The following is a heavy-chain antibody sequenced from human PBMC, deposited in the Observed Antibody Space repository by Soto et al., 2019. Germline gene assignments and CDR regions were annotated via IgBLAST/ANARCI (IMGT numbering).Heavy chain of an antibody. CDR2: IYYSWST. Sequence: QVQLQESGPGLVKPSQTLSLTCTVSGGSISSGDYYWSWIRQPPGKGLEWIGYIYYSWSTYYNPSLESRITISVDTSKNLFSLKLSSVTAADTAVYYCARGGRTIFGRYFDYWGQGTLVTVYS. CDR1: GGSISSGDYY. V-gene: IGHV4-30-4*01. D-gene: IGHD3-3*01. J-gene: IGHJ4*02. CDR3: ARGGRTIFGRYFDY.